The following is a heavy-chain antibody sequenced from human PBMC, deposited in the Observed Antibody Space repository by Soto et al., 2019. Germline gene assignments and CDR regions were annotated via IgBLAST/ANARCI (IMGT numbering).Heavy chain of an antibody. CDR1: GGSFSGYY. J-gene: IGHJ6*03. V-gene: IGHV4-34*01. CDR3: ARAIAGYSYGAYYYYYMDV. CDR2: INHSGST. Sequence: SETLSLTCAVYGGSFSGYYWSWIRQPPGKGLEWIGEINHSGSTNYNPSLKSRVTISVDTSNNQFSLKLNSVTAADTAVYYCARAIAGYSYGAYYYYYMDVWGKGTTVTVSS. D-gene: IGHD5-18*01.